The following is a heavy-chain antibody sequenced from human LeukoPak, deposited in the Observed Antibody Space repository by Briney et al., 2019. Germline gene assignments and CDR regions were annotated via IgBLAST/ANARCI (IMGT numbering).Heavy chain of an antibody. CDR1: GGSISSSSYY. D-gene: IGHD3-22*01. CDR2: IYYSGST. V-gene: IGHV4-39*07. Sequence: SETLSLTRTASGGSISSSSYYWGWIRQPPGKGLEWIGSIYYSGSTYYNPSLKSRVTISVDTSKNQFSLKLSSVTAADTAVYYCARATYYYDSSGYYPKSQGDWFDPWGQGTLVTVSS. J-gene: IGHJ5*02. CDR3: ARATYYYDSSGYYPKSQGDWFDP.